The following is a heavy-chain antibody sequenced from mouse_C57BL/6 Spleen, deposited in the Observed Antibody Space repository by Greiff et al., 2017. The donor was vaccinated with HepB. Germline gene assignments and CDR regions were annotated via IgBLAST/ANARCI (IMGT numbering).Heavy chain of an antibody. CDR3: ARSADYYGSSHWYFDV. D-gene: IGHD1-1*01. CDR1: GYAFSSSW. J-gene: IGHJ1*03. CDR2: IYPGDGDP. Sequence: QVQLQQSGPELVKPGASVKISCKASGYAFSSSWMNWVKQRPGKGLEWIGRIYPGDGDPNYNGKFKGKATLTADKSSSTAYMQLSSLTSEDSAVYFCARSADYYGSSHWYFDVWGTGTTVTVSS. V-gene: IGHV1-82*01.